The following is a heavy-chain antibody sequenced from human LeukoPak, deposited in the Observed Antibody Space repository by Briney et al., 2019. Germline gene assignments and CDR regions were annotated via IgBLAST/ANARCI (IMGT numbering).Heavy chain of an antibody. CDR2: MYYSGST. Sequence: SETLSLTCTVSGGSISSYYWSWIRQPPGKGLEWNGYMYYSGSTNYNPSLKIRVTISVDMSKNQVSLKLSSVTAADTAVYYCARDRVGQQLVGPKYYYYYMDVWGKGTTVTISS. D-gene: IGHD6-13*01. V-gene: IGHV4-59*01. CDR3: ARDRVGQQLVGPKYYYYYMDV. CDR1: GGSISSYY. J-gene: IGHJ6*03.